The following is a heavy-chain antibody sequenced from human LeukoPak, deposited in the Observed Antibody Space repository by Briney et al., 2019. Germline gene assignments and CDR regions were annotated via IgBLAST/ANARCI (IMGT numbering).Heavy chain of an antibody. CDR3: AASRYYYDSSGPGGYYYGMDV. J-gene: IGHJ6*02. V-gene: IGHV1-69*13. CDR2: IIPIFGTA. Sequence: SVKVSCKASGGTFSSYAISWVRQAPGQGLEWMGGIIPIFGTANYAQKFQGRVTITADESTSTAYMELSSLRSEDTAVYYCAASRYYYDSSGPGGYYYGMDVWGQGTTVTVSS. D-gene: IGHD3-22*01. CDR1: GGTFSSYA.